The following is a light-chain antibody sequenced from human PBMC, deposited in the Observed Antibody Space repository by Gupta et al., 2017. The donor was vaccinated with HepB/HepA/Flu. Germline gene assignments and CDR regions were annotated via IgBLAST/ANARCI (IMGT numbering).Light chain of an antibody. CDR3: SSYTSSSTSYV. V-gene: IGLV2-14*03. Sequence: QSALTQPASVSVSPGQSITISCTGTSSDVGGYNYVSWYQQHPGKAPKLMIYDVSNRPSGVSNRFSGSKSGNTASLTISGLQADDEADYYCSSYTSSSTSYVFGTGTKVTVL. CDR1: SSDVGGYNY. J-gene: IGLJ1*01. CDR2: DVS.